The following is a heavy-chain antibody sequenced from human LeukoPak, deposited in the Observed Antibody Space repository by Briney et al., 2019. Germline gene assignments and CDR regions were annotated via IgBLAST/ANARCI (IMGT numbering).Heavy chain of an antibody. CDR1: GFTFSSYG. CDR3: AKDLTITMVRGVPDLR. V-gene: IGHV3-30*18. Sequence: PGGSLRLSCAASGFTFSSYGMHWVRQAPGKGLEWVAVISYDGSNKYYADSVKGRFTISRDNSKNTMYLQMNSLRAEDTAIYYCAKDLTITMVRGVPDLRWGQGTLVTVSS. D-gene: IGHD3-10*01. J-gene: IGHJ4*02. CDR2: ISYDGSNK.